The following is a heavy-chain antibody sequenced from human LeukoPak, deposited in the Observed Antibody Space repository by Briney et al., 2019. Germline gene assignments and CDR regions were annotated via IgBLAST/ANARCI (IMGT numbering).Heavy chain of an antibody. Sequence: PSGTLSLTCTVSGGSISSSSYYWGWIRQPPGKGLEWIGSIYYSGSTYYNPSLKSRVTISVDTSKNQFSLKLSSVTAADTAVYYCARDFGDGYNSNWFDPWGQGTLVTVSS. CDR2: IYYSGST. V-gene: IGHV4-39*07. D-gene: IGHD5-24*01. J-gene: IGHJ5*02. CDR1: GGSISSSSYY. CDR3: ARDFGDGYNSNWFDP.